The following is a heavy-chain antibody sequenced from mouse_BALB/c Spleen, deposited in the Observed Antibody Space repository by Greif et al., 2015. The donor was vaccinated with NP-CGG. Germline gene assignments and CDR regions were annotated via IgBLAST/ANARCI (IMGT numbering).Heavy chain of an antibody. CDR1: GYTLTSYW. Sequence: VQLQQSGAELVKPGASVKLSCKASGYTLTSYWMHWVKQRPGQGLEWIGEINPSNGRTNYNEKFKSKATLTVGKSSSTAYMQLSSLTSEDSAVYYCAIYDGYYYYAMDYWGQGTSVTVSS. CDR3: AIYDGYYYYAMDY. V-gene: IGHV1S81*02. D-gene: IGHD2-3*01. CDR2: INPSNGRT. J-gene: IGHJ4*01.